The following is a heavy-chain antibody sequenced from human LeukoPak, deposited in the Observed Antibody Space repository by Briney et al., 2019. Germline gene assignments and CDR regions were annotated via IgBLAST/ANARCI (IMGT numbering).Heavy chain of an antibody. CDR1: GFTFSSYG. CDR3: ARNIAVAGTNYYYYMDV. V-gene: IGHV3-23*01. Sequence: AGGSLRLSCAASGFTFSSYGMSWVRQAPGKGLEWVSAISGSGGSTYYADSVKGRFTISRDNSKNTLYLQMNSLRAEDTAVYYCARNIAVAGTNYYYYMDVWGKGTTVTISS. D-gene: IGHD6-19*01. CDR2: ISGSGGST. J-gene: IGHJ6*03.